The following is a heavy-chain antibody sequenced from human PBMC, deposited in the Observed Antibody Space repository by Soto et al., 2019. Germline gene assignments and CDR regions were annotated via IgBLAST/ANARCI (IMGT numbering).Heavy chain of an antibody. CDR1: GYTFTIYG. CDR2: INPSGGST. D-gene: IGHD4-17*01. J-gene: IGHJ6*02. Sequence: ASVKVSCKASGYTFTIYGISWVRQAPGQGLEWMGIINPSGGSTSYAQKFQGRVTMTRDTSTSTVYMELSSLRSEDTAVYYCARELRVYYYYGMDVWGQGTTVTVSS. CDR3: ARELRVYYYYGMDV. V-gene: IGHV1-46*01.